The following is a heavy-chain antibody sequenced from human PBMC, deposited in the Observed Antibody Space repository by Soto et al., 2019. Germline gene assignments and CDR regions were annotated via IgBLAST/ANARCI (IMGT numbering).Heavy chain of an antibody. CDR3: TRAVTTEDYFDY. CDR2: IFYSGSA. CDR1: GGSVSSDSYY. J-gene: IGHJ4*02. D-gene: IGHD4-17*01. Sequence: SETLSLTCTVSGGSVSSDSYYWSWIRQPPGKGLEWIGYIFYSGSANYNPSLKSRVTISVDTSKNQFSLRLSSVTAADTAVYYCTRAVTTEDYFDYWAQGTLVTVSS. V-gene: IGHV4-61*01.